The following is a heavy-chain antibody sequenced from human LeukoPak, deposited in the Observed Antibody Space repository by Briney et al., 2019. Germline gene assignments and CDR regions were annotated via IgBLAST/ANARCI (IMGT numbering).Heavy chain of an antibody. CDR1: GFTFSNFWM. Sequence: GSLRLSCAASGFTFSNFWMSWVRQPPGKGLEWIGSIYYSGSTYYNPSLKSRVTISVDTSKNQFSLKLSSVTAADTAVYYCARVRLSVAGTSSLIFDYWGQGTLVTVSS. CDR2: IYYSGST. V-gene: IGHV4-39*07. CDR3: ARVRLSVAGTSSLIFDY. J-gene: IGHJ4*02. D-gene: IGHD6-19*01.